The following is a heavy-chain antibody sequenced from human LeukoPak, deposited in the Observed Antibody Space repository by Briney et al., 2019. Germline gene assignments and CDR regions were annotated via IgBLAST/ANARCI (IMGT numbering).Heavy chain of an antibody. CDR1: GGSISSGGYY. CDR3: ARSSVVQPLTFDY. J-gene: IGHJ4*02. D-gene: IGHD1-1*01. Sequence: PSQTLSLTCTVSGGSISSGGYYWSWIRQHPGKGLEWIGYIYYSGSTYYNPSLKSRVTISVDTSKNQFSLKLSSVTAADTAVYYCARSSVVQPLTFDYWGQGTLVTVSS. V-gene: IGHV4-31*03. CDR2: IYYSGST.